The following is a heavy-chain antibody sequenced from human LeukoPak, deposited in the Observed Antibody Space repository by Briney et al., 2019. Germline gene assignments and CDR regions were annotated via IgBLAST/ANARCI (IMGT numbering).Heavy chain of an antibody. CDR2: INSDGSST. CDR3: ARDRSGYFES. V-gene: IGHV3-74*01. D-gene: IGHD3-3*01. Sequence: GWSLRLSCAASVLTFSSYWMHGVRQAPGRGLVWVSRINSDGSSTSYAASVKGRFTISRDNAKNTLYLQMNLLRAGDTAGYYCARDRSGYFESWGQGDLVTVSS. CDR1: VLTFSSYW. J-gene: IGHJ4*02.